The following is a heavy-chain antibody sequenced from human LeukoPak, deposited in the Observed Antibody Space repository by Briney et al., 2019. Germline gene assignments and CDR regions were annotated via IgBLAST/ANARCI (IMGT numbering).Heavy chain of an antibody. CDR3: ARGGYCSGGSCYPYNWFDP. CDR2: INPNSGGT. CDR1: GYTFTGYY. D-gene: IGHD2-15*01. V-gene: IGHV1-2*02. Sequence: ATVKVSCKASGYTFTGYYMHWVRQAPGQGLEWMGWINPNSGGTSYAQKFQGRVTMTRDTSISTAYMELSRLRSDDTAVYYCARGGYCSGGSCYPYNWFDPWGQGTLVTVSS. J-gene: IGHJ5*02.